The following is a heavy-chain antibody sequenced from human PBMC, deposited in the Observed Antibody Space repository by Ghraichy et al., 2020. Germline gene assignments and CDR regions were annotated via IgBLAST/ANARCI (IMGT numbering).Heavy chain of an antibody. CDR1: GFTFSSYS. V-gene: IGHV3-21*01. CDR3: ARDVDCSSTSCYWYFDL. D-gene: IGHD2-2*01. Sequence: ESLNISCAASGFTFSSYSMNWVRQAPGKGLEWVSSISSSSSYIYYADSVKGRFTISRDNAKNSLYLQMNSLRAEDTAVFYCARDVDCSSTSCYWYFDLWGRGTLVTVSS. J-gene: IGHJ2*01. CDR2: ISSSSSYI.